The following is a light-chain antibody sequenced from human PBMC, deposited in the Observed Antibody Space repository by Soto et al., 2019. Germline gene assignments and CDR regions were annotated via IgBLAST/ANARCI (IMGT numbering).Light chain of an antibody. CDR2: GAS. V-gene: IGKV1-39*01. J-gene: IGKJ5*01. CDR3: QQTYSTPIT. Sequence: DVQVTPSPSSLSASVGDKVTITCRTSQIIVTYLSWYQQRPGKAPTLLIYGASTLQRGVPSRFSGSGSGTDFSLTINSLQPEDSATYYCQQTYSTPITFGRGTRLEIK. CDR1: QIIVTY.